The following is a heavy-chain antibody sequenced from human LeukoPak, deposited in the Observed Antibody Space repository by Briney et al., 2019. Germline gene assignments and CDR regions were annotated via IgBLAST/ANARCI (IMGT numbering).Heavy chain of an antibody. CDR1: GYTFTSYG. CDR2: ISAYNGNT. J-gene: IGHJ3*02. CDR3: ARDRHYDILTGYYTRDAFDI. Sequence: ASVKVSCKASGYTFTSYGISWVRQAPGQGLEWMGWISAYNGNTNYAQKLQGRVTMTTDTSTSTAYMELRSLRSDDTAVCYCARDRHYDILTGYYTRDAFDIWGQGKMVTVSS. V-gene: IGHV1-18*01. D-gene: IGHD3-9*01.